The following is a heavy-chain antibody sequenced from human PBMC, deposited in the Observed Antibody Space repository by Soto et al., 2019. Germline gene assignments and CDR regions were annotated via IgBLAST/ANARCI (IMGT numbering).Heavy chain of an antibody. CDR2: IKQDGSYT. Sequence: QPGGSLRLSCAASGFTFSSYGMHWVRQSAGNRLEWVANIKQDGSYTTYVDALKGRFTVSRDNDKNSLYLQMNSLKTEDTAVYYCTRGWCDSPWAACGDFDYWGQGTLVTVSS. CDR3: TRGWCDSPWAACGDFDY. D-gene: IGHD2-8*01. V-gene: IGHV3-7*03. J-gene: IGHJ4*02. CDR1: GFTFSSYG.